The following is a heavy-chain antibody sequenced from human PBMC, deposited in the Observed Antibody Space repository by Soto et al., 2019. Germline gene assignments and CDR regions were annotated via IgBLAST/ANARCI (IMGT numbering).Heavy chain of an antibody. V-gene: IGHV3-30*18. Sequence: VQLIESRGGVVQPGRSLRLSCEVSGFTLRNYAMHWVRQAPGKGLEWVAAISYDGGNEYYGDSVKGRFTISKDNSKSTLYLQMHSLRPEDTAVYYCLKGEATVVTGVSEHWGQGTRVIVSS. D-gene: IGHD2-21*02. CDR2: ISYDGGNE. CDR3: LKGEATVVTGVSEH. J-gene: IGHJ1*01. CDR1: GFTLRNYA.